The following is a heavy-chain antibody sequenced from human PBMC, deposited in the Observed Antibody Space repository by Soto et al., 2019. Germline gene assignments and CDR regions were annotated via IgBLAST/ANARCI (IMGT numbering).Heavy chain of an antibody. D-gene: IGHD5-18*01. V-gene: IGHV3-7*01. CDR1: GITLSSSW. J-gene: IGHJ4*02. CDR2: IKQDGSEK. CDR3: VQGYGGLDG. Sequence: PGGSLRLSCVASGITLSSSWMAWVRQAPGKGLEWVANIKQDGSEKYYVDSVKGRFTISRDNAENSLYLQMSDLRDEDTAVYYCVQGYGGLDGWGQGTLVTVSS.